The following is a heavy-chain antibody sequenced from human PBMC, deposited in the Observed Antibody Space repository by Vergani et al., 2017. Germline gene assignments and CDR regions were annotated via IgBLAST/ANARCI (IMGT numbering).Heavy chain of an antibody. V-gene: IGHV4-30-4*08. CDR2: IYYTGNT. CDR3: VRANDLLTGFSAPYYFDS. Sequence: QVQLQESGPGLVKPSQTLSLTCTVSGGSLSSDNYYWNWLRQPPGKGLQWIGYIYYTGNTNYNPSLRSRVTISLGTSSNQFFLRLSSVTAADTAVYYCVRANDLLTGFSAPYYFDSWGQGSLVTVSS. D-gene: IGHD3-9*01. CDR1: GGSLSSDNYY. J-gene: IGHJ4*02.